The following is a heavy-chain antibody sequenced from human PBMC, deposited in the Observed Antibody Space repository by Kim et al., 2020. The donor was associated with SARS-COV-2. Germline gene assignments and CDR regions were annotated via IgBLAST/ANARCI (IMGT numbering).Heavy chain of an antibody. V-gene: IGHV4-59*13. CDR1: GGSISSYY. CDR2: IYYSGST. CDR3: ARDDSLNYGDYGYYGMDV. D-gene: IGHD4-17*01. Sequence: SETLSLTCTVSGGSISSYYWSWIRQPPGKGLEWIGYIYYSGSTNYNPSLKSRVTISVDTSKNQFSLKLSSVTAADTAVYYCARDDSLNYGDYGYYGMDVWGQGTTVTVSS. J-gene: IGHJ6*02.